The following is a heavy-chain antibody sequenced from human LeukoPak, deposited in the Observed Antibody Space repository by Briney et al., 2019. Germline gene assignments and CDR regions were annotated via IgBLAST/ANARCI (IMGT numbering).Heavy chain of an antibody. CDR1: GGTFSSYA. D-gene: IGHD3-22*01. V-gene: IGHV1-69*13. J-gene: IGHJ3*02. CDR2: IIPIFGTA. CDR3: ARVPNGYYDSSGGGAFDI. Sequence: SVKVSCKASGGTFSSYAISWVRQAPGQGLEWMGGIIPIFGTANYAQKFQGRVTITADESTSTAYMELSSLRSEDTAVYYCARVPNGYYDSSGGGAFDIWGQGTMVTVSS.